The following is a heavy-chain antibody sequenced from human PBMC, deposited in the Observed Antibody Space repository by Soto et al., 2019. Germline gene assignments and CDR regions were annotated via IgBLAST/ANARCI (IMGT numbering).Heavy chain of an antibody. Sequence: QVQLQESGPGLVKPSQTLSLTCTVSGGSISSGGYYWSWIRQHPGKGLEWIGYIYYSGSTYYNPSLQGRVTISGDPSKNPFSLEVSSVAAADTGVYYGARAGNNMVWGAVFDYWGQGTLVTVSS. J-gene: IGHJ4*02. CDR1: GGSISSGGYY. CDR3: ARAGNNMVWGAVFDY. V-gene: IGHV4-31*03. D-gene: IGHD3-10*01. CDR2: IYYSGST.